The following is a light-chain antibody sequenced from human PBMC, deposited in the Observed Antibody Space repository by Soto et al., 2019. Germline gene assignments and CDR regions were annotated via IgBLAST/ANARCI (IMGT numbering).Light chain of an antibody. CDR3: QHYNSYSEA. V-gene: IGKV3-15*01. CDR1: QSVSSN. Sequence: EIVMTQSPATLSVSPGERATLSCMASQSVSSNLAWYQQQPGQAARLLIYVASTRATVTPARFSGSGSGTEFPPTISSLQPDDFATYYCQHYNSYSEAFGPGTKVDIK. J-gene: IGKJ1*01. CDR2: VAS.